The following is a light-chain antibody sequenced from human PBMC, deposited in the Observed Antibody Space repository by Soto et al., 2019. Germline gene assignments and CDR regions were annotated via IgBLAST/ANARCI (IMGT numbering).Light chain of an antibody. CDR1: SSDVGGYNL. J-gene: IGLJ2*01. Sequence: QSVLTQPASVSGSPGQSITIFCTGTSSDVGGYNLVSWYLQHPGKAPKLIIYEGTKRPSGVSNRFSGSKSGNTASLTISGLQAEDEADYYCCSYAGSSTLLFGGGTKVTVL. V-gene: IGLV2-23*01. CDR2: EGT. CDR3: CSYAGSSTLL.